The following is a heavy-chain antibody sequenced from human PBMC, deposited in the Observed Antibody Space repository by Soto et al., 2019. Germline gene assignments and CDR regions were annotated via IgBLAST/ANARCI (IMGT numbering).Heavy chain of an antibody. D-gene: IGHD1-1*01. J-gene: IGHJ3*02. V-gene: IGHV4-34*01. CDR3: ARVERGTATTVVDAFDI. CDR2: MSHSGGT. CDR1: GGFVRSGSYY. Sequence: SETLSLTCAVYGGFVRSGSYYWSWIRQPPGKGLEWIGEMSHSGGTHFNPSLKSRVIISVDTSKNQFSLKMTSVTAADTALYYCARVERGTATTVVDAFDIWGPGTMVTVSS.